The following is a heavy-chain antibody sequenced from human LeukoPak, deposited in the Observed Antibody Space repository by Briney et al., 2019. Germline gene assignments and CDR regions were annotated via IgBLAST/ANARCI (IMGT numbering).Heavy chain of an antibody. CDR2: INPNNGGT. Sequence: ASVKVSCKSSGYTFTGYCIHWVRQAPGQGLEWMGWINPNNGGTNYAQKFQDRITMTRDTSISTAYMELSRLTSDGTALYSCARSGSSSPWFDPWGQGTLVTVSS. V-gene: IGHV1-2*02. J-gene: IGHJ5*02. D-gene: IGHD1-26*01. CDR3: ARSGSSSPWFDP. CDR1: GYTFTGYC.